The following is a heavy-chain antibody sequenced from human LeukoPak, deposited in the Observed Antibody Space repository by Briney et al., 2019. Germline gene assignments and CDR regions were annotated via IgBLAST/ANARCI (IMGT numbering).Heavy chain of an antibody. V-gene: IGHV1-18*01. Sequence: ASVKVSCKASGYTFTSYGISWVRQAPGQGLEWMGWISAYNGNTNYAQKLQGRVTMTTDTSTSTAYMELRSLRSDDTAVYYCARGMFFDRYCTNGVCSWYAFDIWGQGTMVTVSS. CDR3: ARGMFFDRYCTNGVCSWYAFDI. J-gene: IGHJ3*02. CDR1: GYTFTSYG. D-gene: IGHD2-8*01. CDR2: ISAYNGNT.